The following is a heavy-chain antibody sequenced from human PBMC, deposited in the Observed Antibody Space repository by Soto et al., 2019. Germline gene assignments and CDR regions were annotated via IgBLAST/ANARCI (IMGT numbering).Heavy chain of an antibody. D-gene: IGHD2-2*01. J-gene: IGHJ6*02. CDR1: GYSFTSYW. Sequence: PGESLKISCKGSGYSFTSYWIGWVRQMPGKGLEWMGIIYPGDSDTRYSPSFQGQVTISADKSISTAYLQWSSLKASDTAMYYCARLKVGSTRHYYYGMDVWGQGTMVTVSS. V-gene: IGHV5-51*01. CDR3: ARLKVGSTRHYYYGMDV. CDR2: IYPGDSDT.